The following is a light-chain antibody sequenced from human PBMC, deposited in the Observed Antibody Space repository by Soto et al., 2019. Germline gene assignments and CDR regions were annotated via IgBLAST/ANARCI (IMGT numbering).Light chain of an antibody. Sequence: DIQMTQSPSSLSASVGDRVTITCRASQSISIYLNWYQQKPGKAPNLLIYTASNLQSGVPLRFSGSGSGTDFTLTISSLQPEDFASYYCQQSYSTPWTFGQGTKVEIK. CDR2: TAS. V-gene: IGKV1-39*01. J-gene: IGKJ1*01. CDR1: QSISIY. CDR3: QQSYSTPWT.